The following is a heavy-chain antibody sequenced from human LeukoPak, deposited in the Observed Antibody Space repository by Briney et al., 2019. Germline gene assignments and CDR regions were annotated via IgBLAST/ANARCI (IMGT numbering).Heavy chain of an antibody. CDR3: AHSSYYYDSSGYYALDY. CDR2: IYWNDDK. J-gene: IGHJ4*02. D-gene: IGHD3-22*01. Sequence: ESGPTLLQPTPTLTLTFTFSGSSLSTSGVGVGWIRQPPVKALEWLALIYWNDDKRYSPSLKSRLTITKHTSKNQVVLTMTNMDPVDTATYYCAHSSYYYDSSGYYALDYWGQGTLVTVSS. V-gene: IGHV2-5*01. CDR1: GSSLSTSGVG.